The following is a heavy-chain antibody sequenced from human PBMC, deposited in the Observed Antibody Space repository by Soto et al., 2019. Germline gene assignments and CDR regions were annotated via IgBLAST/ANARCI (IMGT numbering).Heavy chain of an antibody. CDR1: GDTFTTNS. CDR2: IIPVVGTT. J-gene: IGHJ4*02. Sequence: QVQLVQSGAAVKKPGSSVKVSCQASGDTFTTNSLNWVRQAPGQGLDWMGGIIPVVGTTKYAQKYQDRVTITGDKSTNTAYMELSSLRSDDTAVYYCARGLLYATTYLDYWGQGTPVTVSS. D-gene: IGHD2-8*01. CDR3: ARGLLYATTYLDY. V-gene: IGHV1-69*06.